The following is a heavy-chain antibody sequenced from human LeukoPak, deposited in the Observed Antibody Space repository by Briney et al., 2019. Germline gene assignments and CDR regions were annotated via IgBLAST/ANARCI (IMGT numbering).Heavy chain of an antibody. J-gene: IGHJ4*02. CDR1: GGSISNYY. D-gene: IGHD2-15*01. CDR2: INHSGST. Sequence: SETLSLTCTVSGGSISNYYWSWIRQPPGKGLEWIGEINHSGSTNYNPSLKSRVTISVDTSKNQFSLKLSSVTAADTAVYYCASCSGGSCHYFDYWGQGTLVTVSS. V-gene: IGHV4-34*01. CDR3: ASCSGGSCHYFDY.